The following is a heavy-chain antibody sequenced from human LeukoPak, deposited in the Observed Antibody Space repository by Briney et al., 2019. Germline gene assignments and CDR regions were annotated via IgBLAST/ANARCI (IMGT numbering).Heavy chain of an antibody. V-gene: IGHV4-31*03. CDR1: GGSISSGGYY. CDR2: IYYSGST. J-gene: IGHJ6*02. Sequence: SETLSLTCTVSGGSISSGGYYWSWIRQHPGKGLEWIGYIYYSGSTYYNPSLKSRVTISVDTSKNQFSLKLSSVTAADTAVYYCARDHIVVVPAAYYYYYGMDVWGQGTTVTVSS. D-gene: IGHD2-2*01. CDR3: ARDHIVVVPAAYYYYYGMDV.